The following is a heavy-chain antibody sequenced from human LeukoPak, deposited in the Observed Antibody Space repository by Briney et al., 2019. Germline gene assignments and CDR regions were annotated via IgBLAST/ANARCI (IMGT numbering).Heavy chain of an antibody. Sequence: SETLSLTCAVSGESSSAYFWNWLRQAPGKPLEYIGEINDRGSYHYNASLKPRVTLSVDTSKNQFSLKLSSVTAADTAVYFCARGSSFDGYCSAGACHAGYYDSWGQGTPVTVSS. CDR2: INDRGSY. CDR3: ARGSSFDGYCSAGACHAGYYDS. CDR1: GESSSAYF. J-gene: IGHJ4*02. D-gene: IGHD2-15*01. V-gene: IGHV4-34*01.